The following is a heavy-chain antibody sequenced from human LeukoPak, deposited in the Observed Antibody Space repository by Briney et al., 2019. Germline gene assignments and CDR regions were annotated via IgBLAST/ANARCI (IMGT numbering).Heavy chain of an antibody. CDR3: ARDQSDGVAAADPSLYYGMDV. D-gene: IGHD6-13*01. CDR1: GFTVSSNY. J-gene: IGHJ6*02. V-gene: IGHV3-66*02. Sequence: GGSLRLSCAASGFTVSSNYMSWVRQAPGKGLEWVSVIYSGGSTYYADSVKGRFTISRDNSKNTLYLQMNSLRAEDTAVYYCARDQSDGVAAADPSLYYGMDVWGQGTTVTGSS. CDR2: IYSGGST.